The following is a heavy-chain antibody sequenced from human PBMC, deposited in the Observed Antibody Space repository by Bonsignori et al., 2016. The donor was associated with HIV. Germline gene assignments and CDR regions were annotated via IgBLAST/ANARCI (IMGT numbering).Heavy chain of an antibody. CDR3: GRPYSSSWYVVDY. V-gene: IGHV3-74*01. J-gene: IGHJ4*02. CDR1: GLTLSGYW. D-gene: IGHD6-13*01. CDR2: INSDGSTT. Sequence: EVQLVESGGGLVQPGGSLRLSCAASGLTLSGYWMHWVRQVPGKGLVWVSRINSDGSTTNYADSVKGRFTVSRDNAKNTLYLQMTSLRDEDTAVYYCGRPYSSSWYVVDYWGQGNPGHRLL.